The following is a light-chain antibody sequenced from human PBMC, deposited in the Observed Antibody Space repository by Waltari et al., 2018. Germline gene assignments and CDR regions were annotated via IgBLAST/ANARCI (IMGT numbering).Light chain of an antibody. Sequence: DIQMTQSPSFLSASVGDGVTITCRASQTIFYYLNWYQHKPGKAPKLLIYAASNLQSGVPSKFSGIGSGTTFTLTITSLQPEDVATYYCQQSYSLPLTFGGGTKVEI. J-gene: IGKJ4*01. CDR2: AAS. CDR3: QQSYSLPLT. V-gene: IGKV1-39*01. CDR1: QTIFYY.